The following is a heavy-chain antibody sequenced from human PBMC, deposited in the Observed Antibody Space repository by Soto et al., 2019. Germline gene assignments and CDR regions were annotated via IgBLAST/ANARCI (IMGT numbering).Heavy chain of an antibody. D-gene: IGHD2-15*01. CDR1: GGSISSSSYY. Sequence: QLQLQESGPGLVKPSETLSLTCTVSGGSISSSSYYWGWVRQPPGKGLEWIGSIYYSGSTYYNPSLKSRVTISVDTSKNQFSLKLSSVTAADTAVYYCATTYCCGGSCNGYYFDYWGQGTLVTVSS. J-gene: IGHJ4*02. CDR2: IYYSGST. V-gene: IGHV4-39*01. CDR3: ATTYCCGGSCNGYYFDY.